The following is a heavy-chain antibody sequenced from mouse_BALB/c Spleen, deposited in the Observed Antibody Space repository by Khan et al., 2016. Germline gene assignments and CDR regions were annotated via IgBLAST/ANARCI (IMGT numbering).Heavy chain of an antibody. Sequence: EVKLLESGGGLVQPGGSLKLSCAASGFDFSRYWMIWVRQAPGKGLEWIGEINPDSSTINYTPSLKDKFIITRDNAKNKLFLQMSKVRSEDTALYYCARAGYYGYFAYWGQGTLVTVSA. CDR2: INPDSSTI. CDR3: ARAGYYGYFAY. V-gene: IGHV4-1*02. J-gene: IGHJ3*01. CDR1: GFDFSRYW. D-gene: IGHD1-1*01.